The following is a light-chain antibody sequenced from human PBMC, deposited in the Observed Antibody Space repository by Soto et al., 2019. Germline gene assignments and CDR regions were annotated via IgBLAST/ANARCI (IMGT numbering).Light chain of an antibody. Sequence: QSVLTQPASVSGSPGQSITIPCTGTSSDVGASNHVSWYQQHPGKAPKLMIYDVSNRPSGVANRFSGSKSGTSPSLTISGLQAEDEADYYCRSYPSRTTLIFGGGTKLTVL. V-gene: IGLV2-14*03. J-gene: IGLJ2*01. CDR2: DVS. CDR3: RSYPSRTTLI. CDR1: SSDVGASNH.